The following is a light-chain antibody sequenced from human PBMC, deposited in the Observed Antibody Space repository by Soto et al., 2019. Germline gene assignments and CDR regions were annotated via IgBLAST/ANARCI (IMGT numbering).Light chain of an antibody. J-gene: IGKJ1*01. CDR3: QQYDNWPRT. V-gene: IGKV3D-15*01. CDR2: GAS. Sequence: EIVLTQSPGTLSLSPGERATLSCRASQSISSTYLAWYQQKPGQAPRLLIYGASNRATGIPARFSGIGSGTEFTLTISSLQSEDFAVYYCQQYDNWPRTFGQGTKVDIK. CDR1: QSISSTY.